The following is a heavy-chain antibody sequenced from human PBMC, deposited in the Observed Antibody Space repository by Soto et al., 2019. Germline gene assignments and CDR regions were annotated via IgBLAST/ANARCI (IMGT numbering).Heavy chain of an antibody. CDR1: VFGCNNYG. V-gene: IGHV3-21*01. Sequence: PGGALIVPCIVSVFGCNNYGINWVRQAPGKGLEWVSSISKSDYTYYSDSVKGRFTISRDNAKNSVSLKMNTLRVEDTAVYYCAREDSIIIQAVSDFWGKGTLVTVSS. CDR2: ISKSDYT. J-gene: IGHJ4*02. D-gene: IGHD3-22*01. CDR3: AREDSIIIQAVSDF.